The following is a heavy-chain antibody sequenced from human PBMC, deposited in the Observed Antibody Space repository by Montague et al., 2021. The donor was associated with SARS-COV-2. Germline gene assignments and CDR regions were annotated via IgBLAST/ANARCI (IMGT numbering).Heavy chain of an antibody. Sequence: SLRLSCAASGFIFSNYWMHWVRQAPGKGLEWVAAISYDGSSKYYVDSVKGRFTISRDNSKNTLYVQMNSLRAEDTAVYYCARDDYDILTGPFDYWGQGTLVTVSS. D-gene: IGHD3-9*01. V-gene: IGHV3-30*03. CDR3: ARDDYDILTGPFDY. CDR1: GFIFSNYW. CDR2: ISYDGSSK. J-gene: IGHJ4*02.